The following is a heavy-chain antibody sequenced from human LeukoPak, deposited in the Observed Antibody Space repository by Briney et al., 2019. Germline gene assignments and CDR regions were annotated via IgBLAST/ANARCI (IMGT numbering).Heavy chain of an antibody. Sequence: ASVKVSCKASGYTFTSYAMHWVRQAPGQRLEWMGWINAGNGNTKYSQKFQGRVTITRDTSASTAYMELSSLRSEDTAVYYCAGLGLPQIGYCSSTSCLNWFDPWGQGTLVTVSS. CDR1: GYTFTSYA. J-gene: IGHJ5*02. CDR3: AGLGLPQIGYCSSTSCLNWFDP. V-gene: IGHV1-3*01. D-gene: IGHD2-2*01. CDR2: INAGNGNT.